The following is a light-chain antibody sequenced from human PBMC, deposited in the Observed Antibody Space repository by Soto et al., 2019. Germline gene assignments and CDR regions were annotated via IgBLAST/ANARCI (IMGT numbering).Light chain of an antibody. CDR1: QGISRY. Sequence: DIQLTQSPSFLSASVGDRVTITCRASQGISRYLAWYQQKPGKAPKLLIYAASTLQSGVPSRFRGSGSGTEFTLTISSLQPEDFATYYCQQLNSYPRTFGQGTKLDIK. J-gene: IGKJ2*01. V-gene: IGKV1-9*01. CDR2: AAS. CDR3: QQLNSYPRT.